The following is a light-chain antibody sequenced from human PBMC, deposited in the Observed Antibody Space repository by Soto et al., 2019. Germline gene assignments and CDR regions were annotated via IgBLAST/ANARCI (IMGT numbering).Light chain of an antibody. CDR3: LQDYNYPFT. CDR1: QTIRDD. J-gene: IGKJ5*01. Sequence: AIQMTQSPSSLSASVGDRVTITCRASQTIRDDLGWYQQRPGKAPKLLIYAASTLQSGVPSRFSGSGSGTDFTLTISSLQPEYFATYYCLQDYNYPFTFGQGTRLEIK. V-gene: IGKV1-6*01. CDR2: AAS.